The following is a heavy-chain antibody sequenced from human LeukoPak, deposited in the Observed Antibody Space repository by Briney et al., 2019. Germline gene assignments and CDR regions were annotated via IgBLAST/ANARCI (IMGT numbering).Heavy chain of an antibody. CDR2: IYSGGST. V-gene: IGHV3-66*01. CDR1: GFTVSSNY. D-gene: IGHD3-22*01. CDR3: ARDVYYYDSSGYSYFDY. J-gene: IGHJ4*02. Sequence: GGSLRLSCVASGFTVSSNYMSWVRQAPGKGLEWVSVIYSGGSTYYADSVKGRFTISRDNSKNTLYLQMNSLRAEDTAVYYCARDVYYYDSSGYSYFDYWGQGTLVTVSS.